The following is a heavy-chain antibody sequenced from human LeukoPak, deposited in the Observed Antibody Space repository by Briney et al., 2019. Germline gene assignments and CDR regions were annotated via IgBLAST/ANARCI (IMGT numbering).Heavy chain of an antibody. V-gene: IGHV3-30*18. J-gene: IGHJ4*02. CDR1: GFTFSSYG. CDR2: ISYDGSNK. D-gene: IGHD3-22*01. CDR3: VKVDT. Sequence: GGSLRLSCAASGFTFSSYGMHWVRQAPGKGLEWVALISYDGSNKYYADSVKGRFTISRDNSRNTLYLQMDSLSAEDTAVYYCVKVDTWGQGTLVTVSS.